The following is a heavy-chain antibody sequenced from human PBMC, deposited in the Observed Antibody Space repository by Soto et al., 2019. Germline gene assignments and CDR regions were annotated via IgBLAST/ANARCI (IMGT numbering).Heavy chain of an antibody. J-gene: IGHJ6*02. CDR2: IYYSGNT. CDR3: ARWGSYYGMDV. Sequence: QVQLQESGPGLVKPSQTLSLTCTVSGGSISSGDYYWSWIRQPPGKGLEWIGYIYYSGNTYYNPSLESRITMSVDTSMNQFSLKLSSVADADTAVYYCARWGSYYGMDVWGQGTTVAVSS. CDR1: GGSISSGDYY. V-gene: IGHV4-30-4*01. D-gene: IGHD7-27*01.